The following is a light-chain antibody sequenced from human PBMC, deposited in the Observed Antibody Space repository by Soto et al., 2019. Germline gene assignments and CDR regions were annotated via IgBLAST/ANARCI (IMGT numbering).Light chain of an antibody. V-gene: IGKV3-20*01. CDR3: QQYGSSGT. Sequence: EIVLTQSPGTLSLSPGEGATLFCRASESVGSSRLAWYQQNPGQAPKLLMYGDSNRAAGIPDRFSGSGSGTDFTLSISRLEPEDFAVYYCQQYGSSGTFGQGTKVDIK. CDR2: GDS. J-gene: IGKJ1*01. CDR1: ESVGSSR.